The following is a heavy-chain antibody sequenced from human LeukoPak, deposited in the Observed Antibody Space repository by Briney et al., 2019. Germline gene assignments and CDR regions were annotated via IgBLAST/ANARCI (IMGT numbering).Heavy chain of an antibody. J-gene: IGHJ4*02. V-gene: IGHV4-4*07. D-gene: IGHD5-18*01. CDR1: GVSISSYY. Sequence: PSETLSLTCTVSGVSISSYYWSWIRQPAGKGLEWIGRIYTSGSTNYNPSLKSRVTMLVDTSQNQFSLRLSSVTAADTAVYYCARENGYSYGYYFDYWGQGTLVTVSS. CDR3: ARENGYSYGYYFDY. CDR2: IYTSGST.